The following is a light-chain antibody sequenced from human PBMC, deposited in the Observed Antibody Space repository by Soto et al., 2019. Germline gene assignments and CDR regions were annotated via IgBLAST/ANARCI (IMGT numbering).Light chain of an antibody. J-gene: IGKJ4*01. CDR1: QSISTY. CDR2: AAS. CDR3: QQSYTTPLT. V-gene: IGKV1-39*01. Sequence: QMTQSPDSVAVSEGDTFTSTCRASQSISTYLNWYQQKPGKAPELLIYAASSLQSGVPLRFTGSGSGTDFTLTIISLQPDDSATYFCQQSYTTPLTFGGGT.